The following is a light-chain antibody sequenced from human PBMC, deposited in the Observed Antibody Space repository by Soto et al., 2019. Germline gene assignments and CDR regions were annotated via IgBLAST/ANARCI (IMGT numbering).Light chain of an antibody. J-gene: IGLJ1*01. Sequence: QSVLTQPASVSGSPGQSITISCTGTSRDVGGYNYVSWYQQHPGKAPKLMIYDVSNRPSGVSNRFSGSKSGNTASLTISGLQAEDEADYYCSSYTSSSPFYVFGTGTKLTVL. CDR2: DVS. CDR3: SSYTSSSPFYV. CDR1: SRDVGGYNY. V-gene: IGLV2-14*01.